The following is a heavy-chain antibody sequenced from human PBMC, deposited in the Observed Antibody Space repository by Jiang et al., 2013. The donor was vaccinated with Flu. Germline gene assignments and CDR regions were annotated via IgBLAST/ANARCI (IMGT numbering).Heavy chain of an antibody. J-gene: IGHJ3*02. Sequence: TLTCTFSGFSLSTSGVGVGWIRQPPGKALEWLALIYWDDDKRYSPSLKSRLTITKDTSKNQVVLTMTNMDPVDTATYYCAHSIRTPWGDILTGYYGDRRDAFGIWGQGTMVTVSS. CDR3: AHSIRTPWGDILTGYYGDRRDAFGI. CDR2: IYWDDDK. CDR1: GFSLSTSGVG. V-gene: IGHV2-5*02. D-gene: IGHD3-9*01.